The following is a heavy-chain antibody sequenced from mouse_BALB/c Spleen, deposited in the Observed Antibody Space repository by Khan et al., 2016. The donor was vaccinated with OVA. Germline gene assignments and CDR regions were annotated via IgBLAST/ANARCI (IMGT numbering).Heavy chain of an antibody. V-gene: IGHV2-9*02. CDR2: KWAGGST. CDR3: ARLEDI. Sequence: QVRLQQSGPGLVAPSQSLSLTCTVSGFSLTSYGVHWVRQPPGKGLEWLGVKWAGGSTNYNSALMSRLSISKDNSKSQVFLKMNSLQTDDTAMYYCARLEDIWGQGTTLTVSS. D-gene: IGHD1-3*01. CDR1: GFSLTSYG. J-gene: IGHJ2*01.